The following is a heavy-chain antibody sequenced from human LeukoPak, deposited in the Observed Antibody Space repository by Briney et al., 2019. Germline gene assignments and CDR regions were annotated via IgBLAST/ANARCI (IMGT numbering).Heavy chain of an antibody. V-gene: IGHV4-4*02. Sequence: PSETLSLTCAVSGGSISSSNWWSWVRQPPGKGLEWIGSIYYSGSTYYNPSLKSRVTISVDTSKNQFSLKLSSVTAADTAVYYCARGLHNYYDSSGYRFDYWGQGTLVTVSS. CDR3: ARGLHNYYDSSGYRFDY. D-gene: IGHD3-22*01. CDR2: IYYSGST. J-gene: IGHJ4*02. CDR1: GGSISSSNW.